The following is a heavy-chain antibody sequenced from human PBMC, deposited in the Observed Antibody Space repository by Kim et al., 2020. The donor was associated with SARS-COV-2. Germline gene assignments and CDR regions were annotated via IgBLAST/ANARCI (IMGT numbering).Heavy chain of an antibody. D-gene: IGHD4-17*01. V-gene: IGHV4-39*01. J-gene: IGHJ4*01. CDR2: IYYSGST. CDR1: GGSISSSSYF. CDR3: ARLLFFSYGDYVRAY. Sequence: SETLSLTCTVSGGSISSSSYFWGWIRQPPGMGLEWIGSIYYSGSTYYNPSLKSLVTTSVDTTKNQFSLKLSSLTAADTAAYHCARLLFFSYGDYVRAYWG.